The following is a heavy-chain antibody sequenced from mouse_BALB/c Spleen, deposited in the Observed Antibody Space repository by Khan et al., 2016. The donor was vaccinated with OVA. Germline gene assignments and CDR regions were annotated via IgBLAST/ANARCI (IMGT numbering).Heavy chain of an antibody. CDR3: ARAFCNGAWFAY. D-gene: IGHD1-1*01. J-gene: IGHJ3*01. CDR1: GFSLSNYG. CDR2: IWAGGST. Sequence: QVQLKESGPGLVAPSQTLSITCTVSGFSLSNYGVHWVRQPPGKGLEWLGLIWAGGSTNHNSALMSRLSISKDDSKSQVFFKMNSLQTDDTAMYYCARAFCNGAWFAYWGQGTLVTVSA. V-gene: IGHV2-9*02.